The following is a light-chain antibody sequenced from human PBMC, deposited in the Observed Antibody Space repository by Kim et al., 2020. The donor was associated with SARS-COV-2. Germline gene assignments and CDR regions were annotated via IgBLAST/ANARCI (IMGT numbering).Light chain of an antibody. V-gene: IGLV2-11*03. CDR3: CSYAGGYTRVA. Sequence: SVTKAATGCSSGVGGKNIWSEHQQFPGDAPRLMIYDVNKRPSMVPDRFSATKSGNTASLTITGLQADDEADYYCCSYAGGYTRVAFGGGTQLSVL. J-gene: IGLJ2*01. CDR2: DVN. CDR1: SSGVGGKNI.